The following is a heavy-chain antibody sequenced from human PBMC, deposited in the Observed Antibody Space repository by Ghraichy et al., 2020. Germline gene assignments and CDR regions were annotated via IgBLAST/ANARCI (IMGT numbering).Heavy chain of an antibody. CDR1: GFTFSSYA. CDR2: ISGSGGST. J-gene: IGHJ4*02. Sequence: LSLTCAASGFTFSSYAMSWVRQAPGKGLEWVSAISGSGGSTYYADSVKGRFTISRDNSKNTLYLQMNSLRAEDTAVYYCAKLPYYYDSSGSDYWGQGTLVTVSS. CDR3: AKLPYYYDSSGSDY. V-gene: IGHV3-23*01. D-gene: IGHD3-22*01.